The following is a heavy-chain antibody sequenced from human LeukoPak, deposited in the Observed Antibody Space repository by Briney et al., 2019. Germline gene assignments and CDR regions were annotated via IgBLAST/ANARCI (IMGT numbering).Heavy chain of an antibody. D-gene: IGHD1-1*01. Sequence: SGTLSLTCAVSGDSITSYNWWSWVRQTPGKGLEWIGEIYHSGSTNYNPSLKSRVTMSVDTSKNQFSLKMNSVTAADTAVYYCARGIETVNFDCWGQGTLITVSP. J-gene: IGHJ4*02. V-gene: IGHV4-4*02. CDR2: IYHSGST. CDR1: GDSITSYNW. CDR3: ARGIETVNFDC.